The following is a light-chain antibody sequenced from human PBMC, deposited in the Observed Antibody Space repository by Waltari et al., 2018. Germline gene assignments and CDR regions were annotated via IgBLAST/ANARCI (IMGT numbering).Light chain of an antibody. J-gene: IGLJ3*02. CDR1: SGINVGTYR. V-gene: IGLV5-45*03. Sequence: QAVLTQPSSLSASPGASASLTCTLRSGINVGTYRIHWYQQKPGSPPQYLLRYKSDSDKQQGSGVPSRFSGSKDASANAGILLSSGLQSEDEADYYCMIWHSSAWVFGGGTKLTVL. CDR2: YKSDSDK. CDR3: MIWHSSAWV.